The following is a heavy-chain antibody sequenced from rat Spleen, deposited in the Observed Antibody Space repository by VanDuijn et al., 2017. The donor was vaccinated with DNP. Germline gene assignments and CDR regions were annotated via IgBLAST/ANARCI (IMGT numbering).Heavy chain of an antibody. V-gene: IGHV3-1*01. CDR2: ITYSGNT. Sequence: EVQLQESGPGLVKPSQSLSLTCSVTGYSITSHYWGWIRQFPGNKMEYIGHITYSGNTHFNPSLKSRISITRDTSKNQFFLQLTSVTTEDTATYYCARWNIGTTTLDYWGQGVMVTVSS. J-gene: IGHJ2*01. CDR3: ARWNIGTTTLDY. D-gene: IGHD1-5*01. CDR1: GYSITSHY.